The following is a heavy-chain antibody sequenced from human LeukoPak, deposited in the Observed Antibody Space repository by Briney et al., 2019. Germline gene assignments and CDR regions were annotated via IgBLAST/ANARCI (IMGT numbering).Heavy chain of an antibody. CDR2: IIPIFGTA. J-gene: IGHJ3*02. V-gene: IGHV1-69*05. Sequence: SVKVSCKASGGTFSSYAISWVRQAPGQGLEWMGGIIPIFGTANYAQKFQGRVTITTDESTSTAYMELSSLRSEDTAVYYCARDSDIVATPGAFDIWGQGTMVTVSS. CDR3: ARDSDIVATPGAFDI. CDR1: GGTFSSYA. D-gene: IGHD5-12*01.